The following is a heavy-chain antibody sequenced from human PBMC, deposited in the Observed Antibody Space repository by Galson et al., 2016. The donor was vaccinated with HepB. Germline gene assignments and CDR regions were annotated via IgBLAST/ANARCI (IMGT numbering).Heavy chain of an antibody. CDR3: AVLHYDRTY. J-gene: IGHJ4*02. CDR1: GYSFTSYY. V-gene: IGHV1-46*01. CDR2: INPGGGST. D-gene: IGHD3-22*01. Sequence: SVKVSCKTAGYSFTSYYIHWVRQAPGQGLEWMGVINPGGGSTTYAQSFQGRITVARDTSTSTVHLEMGSLRSDDTAVYYCAVLHYDRTYWGQGTLVTVSS.